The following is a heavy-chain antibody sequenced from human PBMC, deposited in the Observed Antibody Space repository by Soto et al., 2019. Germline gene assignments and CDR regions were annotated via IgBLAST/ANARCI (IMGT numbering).Heavy chain of an antibody. CDR2: IDGSGATK. V-gene: IGHV3-48*03. D-gene: IGHD3-10*01. CDR3: ARGFGRFNY. CDR1: GFTFNDFE. J-gene: IGHJ4*02. Sequence: EVQLLESGGGLVQPGGSLRLSCGVSGFTFNDFEMNWVRQAPGKGPEWLAYIDGSGATKKYADSVRGRFTISRDNPNNSPFLQSGSLGASDTAIYYCARGFGRFNYWGQGTLVSVSS.